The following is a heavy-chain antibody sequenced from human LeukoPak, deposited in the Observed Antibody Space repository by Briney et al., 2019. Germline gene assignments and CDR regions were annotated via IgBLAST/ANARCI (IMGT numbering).Heavy chain of an antibody. Sequence: SETLSLTCAVYGGPFSGYYWSWIRQPPGKGLEWIGEINHSGSTNYNPSLKSRVTISVDTSKNQFSLKLSSVTAADTAVYYCARAYVLRFLEWPNGAFDIWGQGTMVTVSS. D-gene: IGHD3-3*01. CDR1: GGPFSGYY. CDR2: INHSGST. J-gene: IGHJ3*02. V-gene: IGHV4-34*01. CDR3: ARAYVLRFLEWPNGAFDI.